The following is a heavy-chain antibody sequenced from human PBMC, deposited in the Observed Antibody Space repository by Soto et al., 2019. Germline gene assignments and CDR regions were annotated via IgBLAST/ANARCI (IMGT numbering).Heavy chain of an antibody. V-gene: IGHV3-15*01. CDR1: GVTLSNAW. CDR3: TADLPDETNAFDI. CDR2: IKSKAGGGTT. D-gene: IGHD1-1*01. Sequence: EVQLMESGGGLVKPGGSLRLSCEASGVTLSNAWMSWVRQAPGKGLEWVGRIKSKAGGGTTDYAAPVKGRFTISRDDSKNTLYLQMNSLKTEDTAVYHCTADLPDETNAFDIWGQGTMVTVSS. J-gene: IGHJ3*02.